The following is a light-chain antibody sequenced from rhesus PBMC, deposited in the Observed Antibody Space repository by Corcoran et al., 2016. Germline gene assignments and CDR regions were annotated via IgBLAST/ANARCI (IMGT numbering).Light chain of an antibody. J-gene: IGKJ1*01. CDR2: SAS. Sequence: DIQMTQSPSSLSASVGDTVTITCRASQEIKNYLAWYQQRPGKAPKSLIYSASNLEGGVPSRFSGSGPGTDVPLTISSLQPADFSTYYCQQHNTYPTFGQGTKVEIK. V-gene: IGKV1S14*01. CDR3: QQHNTYPT. CDR1: QEIKNY.